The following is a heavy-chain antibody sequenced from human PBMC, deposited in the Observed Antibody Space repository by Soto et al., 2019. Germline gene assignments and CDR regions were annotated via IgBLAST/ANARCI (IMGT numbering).Heavy chain of an antibody. CDR2: ISGSGSST. CDR3: AKKSLGTYFDY. J-gene: IGHJ4*02. CDR1: GFSFSNYV. Sequence: GGSPRLSCAASGFSFSNYVMSWVRQAPGKGLEWVSVISGSGSSTYYADSVKGRFTISRDNSKNTLYLQMNSLRAEDTAVYYCAKKSLGTYFDYWGQGTLVTVSS. D-gene: IGHD7-27*01. V-gene: IGHV3-23*01.